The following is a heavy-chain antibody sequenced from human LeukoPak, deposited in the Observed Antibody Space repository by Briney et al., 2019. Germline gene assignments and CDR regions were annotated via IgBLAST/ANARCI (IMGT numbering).Heavy chain of an antibody. Sequence: GGSLRLSCAASGFTFSSYGMHWVRQAPGKGLEWVAVISYDGSNKYYADSVKGRFTISRDNSKNTLYLQMNSLRAEDTAVYYCAKDLYYYDSSGYRPGYYYCMDVWGQGTTVTVSS. J-gene: IGHJ6*02. D-gene: IGHD3-22*01. CDR3: AKDLYYYDSSGYRPGYYYCMDV. CDR1: GFTFSSYG. CDR2: ISYDGSNK. V-gene: IGHV3-30*18.